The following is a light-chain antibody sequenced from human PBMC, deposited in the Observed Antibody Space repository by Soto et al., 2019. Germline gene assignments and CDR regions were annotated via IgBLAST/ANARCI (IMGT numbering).Light chain of an antibody. CDR1: QSVSSY. CDR2: DAS. J-gene: IGKJ2*01. CDR3: QQRSNWPPNT. Sequence: EIVLTQSPATLSLSPGERATLSCRASQSVSSYLAWYQQKPGQAPRLLIYDASNRATGIPARFSGSGSGTDFTLNISSLEPEDFAVYYCQQRSNWPPNTFGQGPKLEIK. V-gene: IGKV3-11*01.